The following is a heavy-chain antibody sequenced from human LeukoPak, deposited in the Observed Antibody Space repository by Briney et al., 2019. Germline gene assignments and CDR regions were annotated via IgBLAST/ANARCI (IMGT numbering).Heavy chain of an antibody. J-gene: IGHJ4*02. CDR2: INHSGST. CDR1: SGSFSGYY. Sequence: SETLSLTCAVYSGSFSGYYWSWIRQPPGKGLEWIGEINHSGSTNYNPSLKSRVTISVDTSKNQFSLKLSSVTAADTAVYYCARVKGYYGSGSYSLDYWGQGTLVTVSS. D-gene: IGHD3-10*01. V-gene: IGHV4-34*01. CDR3: ARVKGYYGSGSYSLDY.